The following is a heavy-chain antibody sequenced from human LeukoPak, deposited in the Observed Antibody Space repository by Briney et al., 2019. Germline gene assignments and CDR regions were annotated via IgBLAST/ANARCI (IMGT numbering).Heavy chain of an antibody. J-gene: IGHJ4*02. CDR3: AVWIY. CDR2: IKQDGSEK. CDR1: GFTFSSDW. V-gene: IGHV3-7*01. D-gene: IGHD2-2*03. Sequence: GGSLRLSCAASGFTFSSDWMSWVRQAPGKGLEWVANIKQDGSEKYYVDSVTGRFTISRDNAKNSLYLQMNSLRAEATAVYYCAVWIYWGQGTLVTVSS.